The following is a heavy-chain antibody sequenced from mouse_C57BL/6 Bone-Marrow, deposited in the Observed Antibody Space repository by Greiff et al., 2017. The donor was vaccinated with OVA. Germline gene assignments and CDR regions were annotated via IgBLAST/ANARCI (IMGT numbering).Heavy chain of an antibody. V-gene: IGHV5-16*01. J-gene: IGHJ2*01. Sequence: EVKLVESEGGLVQPGSSMKLSCTASGFTFSDYYMAWVRQVPEKGLEWVANINYDGSSTYYLDSLKSRFIISRDNAKNILYLQMSSLKSEDTATDYCARGGSSYYCDYWGQGTTLTVSS. CDR3: ARGGSSYYCDY. CDR1: GFTFSDYY. D-gene: IGHD1-3*01. CDR2: INYDGSST.